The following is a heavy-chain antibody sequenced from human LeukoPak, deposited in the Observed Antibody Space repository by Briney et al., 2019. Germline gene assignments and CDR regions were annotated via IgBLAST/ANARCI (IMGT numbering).Heavy chain of an antibody. Sequence: GGSLRLSCAASGFTFSSYSMNWVRQAPGKGLEWVSYISSSSSTIYYADSVKGRFTISRDNAKNSLYLQMNSLRAEDTAVYYRANPGGRITIFGVVTNAFDIWGQGTMVTVSS. CDR3: ANPGGRITIFGVVTNAFDI. D-gene: IGHD3-3*01. CDR2: ISSSSSTI. CDR1: GFTFSSYS. J-gene: IGHJ3*02. V-gene: IGHV3-48*01.